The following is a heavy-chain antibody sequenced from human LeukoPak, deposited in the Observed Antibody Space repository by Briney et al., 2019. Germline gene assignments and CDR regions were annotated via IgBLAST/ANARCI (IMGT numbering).Heavy chain of an antibody. J-gene: IGHJ4*02. Sequence: PGGSLRLSCAASGFTFSSYAMHWVRQAPGKGLEWVAVISYDGRNKYYADSVKGRFTISRDNSNKTLYLQMNSLRGEDTAVYYCAREGGSPRNVGTFDYWGQGTLVTVSS. D-gene: IGHD1-14*01. CDR2: ISYDGRNK. CDR1: GFTFSSYA. CDR3: AREGGSPRNVGTFDY. V-gene: IGHV3-30*04.